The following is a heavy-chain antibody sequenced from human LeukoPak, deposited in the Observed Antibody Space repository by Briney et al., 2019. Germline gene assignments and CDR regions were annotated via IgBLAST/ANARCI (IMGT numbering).Heavy chain of an antibody. J-gene: IGHJ6*02. Sequence: SETLSLTCTVSGGSISSYYWSWIRQPPGKGLEWIGYIYYSGSTNYNPSLKSRVTISVDTSKNQFSLKLSSVTAADTAVYYCARHEGSWFGMDVWGQGTTVTVSS. CDR3: ARHEGSWFGMDV. V-gene: IGHV4-59*08. D-gene: IGHD6-13*01. CDR2: IYYSGST. CDR1: GGSISSYY.